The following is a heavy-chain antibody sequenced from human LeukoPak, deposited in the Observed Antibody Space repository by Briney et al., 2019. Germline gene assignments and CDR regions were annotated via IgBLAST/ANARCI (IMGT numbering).Heavy chain of an antibody. CDR1: GYTFTGYY. CDR3: ASGEYQLRFDAFDI. D-gene: IGHD2-2*01. V-gene: IGHV1-2*02. Sequence: GASVKVSCEASGYTFTGYYMHWVRQAPGQALEWMVWLNPNSGRTNYAQKFQGRVTMPRDTSISTAYMELSRLRCDDTAVYYCASGEYQLRFDAFDIWGQRTMGTVSS. CDR2: LNPNSGRT. J-gene: IGHJ3*02.